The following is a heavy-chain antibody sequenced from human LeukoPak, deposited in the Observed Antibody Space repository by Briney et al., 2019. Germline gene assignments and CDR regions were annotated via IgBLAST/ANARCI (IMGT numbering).Heavy chain of an antibody. V-gene: IGHV3-23*01. CDR3: TKGGVVSGFDY. Sequence: RRSLRLSCAASGFTFGTYAMTWVRQAPGRGLECVATISGSGGNTYYTDSVKGRFTISRDHSVHTLFMRVSSLRAEDPALYYCTKGGVVSGFDYWGRGVLVTVSS. J-gene: IGHJ4*02. CDR1: GFTFGTYA. CDR2: ISGSGGNT. D-gene: IGHD2-21*01.